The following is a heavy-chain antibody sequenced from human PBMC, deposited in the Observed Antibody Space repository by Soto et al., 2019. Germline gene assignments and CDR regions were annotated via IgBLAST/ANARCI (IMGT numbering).Heavy chain of an antibody. D-gene: IGHD3-16*02. CDR1: GFTFSSYS. V-gene: IGHV3-21*01. CDR3: ARGGGYRLGDGDYFDY. Sequence: GGSLRLSCAASGFTFSSYSMNWVRQAPGKGLEWVSSISSSSSYIYYADSVKGRFTISRDNAKNSLYLQMNSLRAEDTAVYYWARGGGYRLGDGDYFDYWGQGTLVTVSS. CDR2: ISSSSSYI. J-gene: IGHJ4*02.